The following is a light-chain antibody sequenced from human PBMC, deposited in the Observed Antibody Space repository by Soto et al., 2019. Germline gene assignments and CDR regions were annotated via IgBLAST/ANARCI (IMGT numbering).Light chain of an antibody. J-gene: IGLJ3*02. CDR3: CTYAGSVHQ. CDR1: NSDVGNYNF. CDR2: EVT. V-gene: IGLV2-11*01. Sequence: QSALTQPRSVSGSPGQAVTISCTGTNSDVGNYNFVSWYQHHPGKAPKLMIYEVTKRPAWVHARCSGSKSGNAASLTIYGVQDEDEYYYYCCTYAGSVHQFGAGTKLTVL.